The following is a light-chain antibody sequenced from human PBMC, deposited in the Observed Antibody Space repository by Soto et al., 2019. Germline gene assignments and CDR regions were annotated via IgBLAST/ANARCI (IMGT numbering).Light chain of an antibody. J-gene: IGKJ4*01. Sequence: EIVLTQSPGTLSLSPGETATLSCRASQTIGRNYLAWYQQKPGQAPRLLIFGTSTRATGIPDRLSGSGSGTDFTLSISRLEPEDFAVYYCQQYASSPLLTFGGGTKVEIK. V-gene: IGKV3-20*01. CDR3: QQYASSPLLT. CDR2: GTS. CDR1: QTIGRNY.